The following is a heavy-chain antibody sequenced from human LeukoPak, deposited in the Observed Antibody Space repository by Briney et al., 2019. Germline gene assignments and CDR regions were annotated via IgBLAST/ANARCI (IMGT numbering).Heavy chain of an antibody. CDR3: AKDLFGDYYGMDV. J-gene: IGHJ6*02. CDR1: GFTFSSYG. D-gene: IGHD3-16*01. Sequence: PGRSQRLSCAASGFTFSSYGMHRVRQAPGKGLEWVAVISYDGSNKYYADSVKGRFTISRDNSKNTLYLQMDSLRAEDTAVYYCAKDLFGDYYGMDVWGQGTTVTVSS. CDR2: ISYDGSNK. V-gene: IGHV3-30*18.